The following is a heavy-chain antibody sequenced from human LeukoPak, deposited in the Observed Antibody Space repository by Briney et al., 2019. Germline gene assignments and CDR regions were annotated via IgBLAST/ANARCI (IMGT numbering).Heavy chain of an antibody. D-gene: IGHD6-19*01. CDR3: ARMGGSGPGQGEYYFDF. V-gene: IGHV4-59*01. Sequence: SETLSLTCSVSGGSINGYYWNWIRQPPGTGLEWIGYIYYSGSTKYNPSLKSRVSISVDTSRNQFSLKLNSLTAADTAVYYCARMGGSGPGQGEYYFDFWGQGTLVTVSS. CDR1: GGSINGYY. CDR2: IYYSGST. J-gene: IGHJ4*02.